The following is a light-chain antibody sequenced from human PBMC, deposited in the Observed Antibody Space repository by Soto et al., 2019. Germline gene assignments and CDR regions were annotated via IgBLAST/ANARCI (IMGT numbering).Light chain of an antibody. Sequence: EMVMTQSPATLSVSPGERVTLSCRASESVHRNLAWYQQKPGQGPSLLIYYASTRATGVPHRSTGSGSETEFTLTIRSVQFEDFEVYHCQHYSTWPRPLGPGTNVKIK. V-gene: IGKV3-15*01. CDR3: QHYSTWPRP. J-gene: IGKJ3*01. CDR1: ESVHRN. CDR2: YAS.